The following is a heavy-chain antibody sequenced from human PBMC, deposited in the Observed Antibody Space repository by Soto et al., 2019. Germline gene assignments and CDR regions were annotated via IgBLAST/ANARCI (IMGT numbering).Heavy chain of an antibody. Sequence: PGGSLRLSCAASGFTFSNYAMHWVRQAPGKGLEWVAVISYHGRNKYYADSVTGRFTISRDNSKNTLYLQMNSLTAEDTAVYYCARSMDYDSSGYFYFNWFDPWGQGTPVTVSS. CDR2: ISYHGRNK. D-gene: IGHD3-22*01. V-gene: IGHV3-30-3*01. CDR3: ARSMDYDSSGYFYFNWFDP. J-gene: IGHJ5*02. CDR1: GFTFSNYA.